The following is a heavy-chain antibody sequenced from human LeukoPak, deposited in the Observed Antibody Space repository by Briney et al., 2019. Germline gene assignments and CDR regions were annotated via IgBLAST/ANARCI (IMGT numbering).Heavy chain of an antibody. V-gene: IGHV1-69*04. J-gene: IGHJ4*02. Sequence: GASVKVSCKASGGTFSSYAISWVRQAPGQGLEWMGRIIPILGIANYAQKFQGRVTITADKSTSTAYMELSSLRSEDTAVYYCARGSAAGLGNFDYWGQGTLVTVSS. CDR2: IIPILGIA. CDR1: GGTFSSYA. D-gene: IGHD6-13*01. CDR3: ARGSAAGLGNFDY.